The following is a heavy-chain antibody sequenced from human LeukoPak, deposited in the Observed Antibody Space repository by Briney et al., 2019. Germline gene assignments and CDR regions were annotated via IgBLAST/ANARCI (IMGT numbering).Heavy chain of an antibody. CDR2: IIPIFGTA. CDR3: ARELGTHYYDSSGYYYGNAFDI. CDR1: GGTFSSYA. D-gene: IGHD3-22*01. J-gene: IGHJ3*02. Sequence: SVKVSCKASGGTFSSYAISWVRQAPGQGPEWMGGIIPIFGTANYAQKFQGRVTITADESTSTAYMELSSLRSEDTAVYYCARELGTHYYDSSGYYYGNAFDIWGQGTMVTVSS. V-gene: IGHV1-69*01.